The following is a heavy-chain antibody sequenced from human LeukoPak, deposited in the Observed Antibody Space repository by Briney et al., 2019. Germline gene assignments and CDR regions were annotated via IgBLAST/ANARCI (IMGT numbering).Heavy chain of an antibody. D-gene: IGHD2/OR15-2a*01. V-gene: IGHV3-30*04. J-gene: IGHJ4*02. CDR3: AKVQYCTSCLAEFDY. CDR1: GFTFSNYA. Sequence: GRSLRLSCAASGFTFSNYAMHWVRQAPGKGLAWVAIISYNGINKYYADSVKGRFTISRGNSKNMLYLQMNSLRAEDTATYYCAKVQYCTSCLAEFDYWGQGTLVTISS. CDR2: ISYNGINK.